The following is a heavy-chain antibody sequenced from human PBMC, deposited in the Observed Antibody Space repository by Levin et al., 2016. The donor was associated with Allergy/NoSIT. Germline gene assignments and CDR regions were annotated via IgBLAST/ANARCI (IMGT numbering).Heavy chain of an antibody. CDR2: INPNSGGT. V-gene: IGHV1-2*02. Sequence: WVRQAPGQGLEWMGWINPNSGGTNYAQKFQGRVTVTRDTSISTAYMELSRLRSDDTAVYYCAGIGIITTTPGDWFDPWGQGTLVTVSS. CDR3: AGIGIITTTPGDWFDP. D-gene: IGHD1-14*01. J-gene: IGHJ5*02.